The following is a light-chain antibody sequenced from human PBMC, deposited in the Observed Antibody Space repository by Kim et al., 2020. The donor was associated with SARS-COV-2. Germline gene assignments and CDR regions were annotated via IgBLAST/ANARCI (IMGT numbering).Light chain of an antibody. Sequence: EIVLTQSPGTLSLSPGERATLSCRASQNINFDLGWYQQRPGQAPRLLIYDASNRATGIPARFSGSRSGTDFTLTISSLEPEDFAVYYCLERHDWTLTFGGGTKVDIK. CDR3: LERHDWTLT. CDR1: QNINFD. CDR2: DAS. V-gene: IGKV3-11*01. J-gene: IGKJ4*01.